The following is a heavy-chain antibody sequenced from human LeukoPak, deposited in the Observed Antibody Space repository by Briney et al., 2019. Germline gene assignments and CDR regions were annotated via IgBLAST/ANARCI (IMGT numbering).Heavy chain of an antibody. CDR1: GYTFTSYY. J-gene: IGHJ5*02. D-gene: IGHD3-22*01. CDR2: INPTGGST. CDR3: ARGKGTMIRGNWFDP. V-gene: IGHV1-2*06. Sequence: ASVKVSCKASGYTFTSYYMHWVRQAPGQGLEWMGLINPTGGSTGYAQKFQGRVTMTRDTSISTAYMELSRLRSDDTAVYYCARGKGTMIRGNWFDPWGQGTLVTVSS.